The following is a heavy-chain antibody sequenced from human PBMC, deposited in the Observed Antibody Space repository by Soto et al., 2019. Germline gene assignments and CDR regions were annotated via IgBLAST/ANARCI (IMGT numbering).Heavy chain of an antibody. Sequence: EVQLLESGEGLVQPGGSLRLSCVASGFTFGGHGMIWVRQAPGKGLEWVSAISGSGASTYYADSVKGRFTISRDNSKSTLYLQMNSLRVEDTAVYYCAKEVVPDYWGQGTLVTVS. CDR3: AKEVVPDY. J-gene: IGHJ4*02. CDR1: GFTFGGHG. V-gene: IGHV3-23*01. D-gene: IGHD2-21*01. CDR2: ISGSGAST.